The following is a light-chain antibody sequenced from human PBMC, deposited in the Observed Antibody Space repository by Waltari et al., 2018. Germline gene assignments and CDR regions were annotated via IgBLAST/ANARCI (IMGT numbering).Light chain of an antibody. V-gene: IGLV3-25*03. CDR3: HSADSSGSVV. Sequence: SFELTQPPSLSVSPGQTARITRSGDALSKQYAHWDQQRPGMAPVLGIYNETEWPSGIPELFSGSSSGTTVTLTISGVQAEDEADYYCHSADSSGSVVFGGGTKLTVL. J-gene: IGLJ2*01. CDR1: ALSKQY. CDR2: NET.